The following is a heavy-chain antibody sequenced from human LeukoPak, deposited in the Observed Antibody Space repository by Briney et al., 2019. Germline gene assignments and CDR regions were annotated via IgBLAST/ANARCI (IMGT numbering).Heavy chain of an antibody. V-gene: IGHV4-38-2*02. Sequence: SETLSLPCTVSGYSLSSGYYWGWIRQPPGKGLEWIGKIYHDGNTYYNPSLKSRVTISVDTSKNQFSLRLSSVTAADTAVYYCARMFRTVWELPYYWGPGTLVTVSS. CDR3: ARMFRTVWELPYY. J-gene: IGHJ4*02. D-gene: IGHD1-26*01. CDR1: GYSLSSGYY. CDR2: IYHDGNT.